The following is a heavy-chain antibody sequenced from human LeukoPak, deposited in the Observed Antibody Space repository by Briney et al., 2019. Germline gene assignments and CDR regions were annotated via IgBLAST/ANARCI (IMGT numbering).Heavy chain of an antibody. J-gene: IGHJ4*02. V-gene: IGHV3-9*01. Sequence: AGGSLRLSCAASGFTFDDYAMHWVRQAPGKGLEWVSGISWESGSIGYADSVKGRSTISRDNAKNSLSLQMNSLRAEDSAFYYCAKEESKYTYGNAFDYWGQGTLVTVSS. CDR2: ISWESGSI. CDR1: GFTFDDYA. D-gene: IGHD5-18*01. CDR3: AKEESKYTYGNAFDY.